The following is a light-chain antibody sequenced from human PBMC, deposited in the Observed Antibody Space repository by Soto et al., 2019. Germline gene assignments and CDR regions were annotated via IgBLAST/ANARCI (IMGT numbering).Light chain of an antibody. CDR2: GAS. CDR1: QSVRSN. V-gene: IGKV3-15*01. Sequence: EIVMTQSPATLSVSPGERATLSCRASQSVRSNLAWYQQRPGQAPRLLIYGASTRATGIPARFSGSGSGAEFTLTISSLQSEDFALYYCHQYNNWPPYTFGQGTKLEIK. J-gene: IGKJ2*01. CDR3: HQYNNWPPYT.